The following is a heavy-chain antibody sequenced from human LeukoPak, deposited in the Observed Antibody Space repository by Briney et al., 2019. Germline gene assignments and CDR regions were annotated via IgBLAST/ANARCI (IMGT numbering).Heavy chain of an antibody. D-gene: IGHD3-3*01. CDR1: GFTFSDYY. J-gene: IGHJ6*02. V-gene: IGHV3-11*01. CDR3: ARAYQLLKRFLEWLLNYYYYYGMDV. CDR2: ISSSGSTI. Sequence: GGSPRLSCAASGFTFSDYYMSWIRQAPGKGLEWVSCISSSGSTIYYADSVKGRFTISRDNAKNSLYLQMNSLRAEDTAVYYCARAYQLLKRFLEWLLNYYYYYGMDVWGQGTTVTVSS.